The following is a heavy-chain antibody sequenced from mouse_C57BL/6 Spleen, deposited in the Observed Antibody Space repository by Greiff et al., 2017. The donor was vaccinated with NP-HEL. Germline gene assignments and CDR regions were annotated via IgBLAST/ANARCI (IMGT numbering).Heavy chain of an antibody. CDR2: IHPNSGST. V-gene: IGHV1-64*01. CDR1: GYTFTSYW. D-gene: IGHD2-5*01. CDR3: ARRSAYYSNYDYAMDY. Sequence: VQLQQSGAELVKPGASVKLSCKASGYTFTSYWMHWVKQRPGQGLEWIGMIHPNSGSTNYNEKFKSKATLTVDKSSSTAYMQLSSLTSEDSAVYYCARRSAYYSNYDYAMDYWGQGTSVTVSS. J-gene: IGHJ4*01.